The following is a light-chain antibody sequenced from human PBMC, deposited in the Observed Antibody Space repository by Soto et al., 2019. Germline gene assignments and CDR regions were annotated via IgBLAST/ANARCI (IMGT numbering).Light chain of an antibody. CDR3: SARDDFLSGVV. CDR2: RSD. J-gene: IGLJ2*01. V-gene: IGLV1-47*01. CDR1: SSNIGSNH. Sequence: QSVLTQPPSASGTPGQRVTISCSGSSSNIGSNHVYWYQQFPGMAPKLLMYRSDQRSTGVPDRFSGSRSGTSASLAISGLRSDDEADYYCSARDDFLSGVVFGGGTKLTVL.